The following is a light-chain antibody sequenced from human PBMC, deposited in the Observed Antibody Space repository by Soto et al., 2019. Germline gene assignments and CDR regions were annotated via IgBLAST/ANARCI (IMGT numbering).Light chain of an antibody. CDR3: QQNYSTPLA. V-gene: IGKV1-39*01. Sequence: DIQMTQSPSTLSASVGDRVTITCRASQSISSWLAWYQQKPGKVPKLLIYAASTLESGVPSRFSGSGSGTDFTLTISSLQLEDFATYYCQQNYSTPLAFGGGTKVDIK. J-gene: IGKJ4*01. CDR2: AAS. CDR1: QSISSW.